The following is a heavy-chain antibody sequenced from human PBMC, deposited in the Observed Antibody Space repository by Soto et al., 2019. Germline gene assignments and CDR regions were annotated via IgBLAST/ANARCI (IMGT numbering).Heavy chain of an antibody. D-gene: IGHD3-10*01. CDR2: IYHSGST. J-gene: IGHJ6*02. CDR3: ARDRYYYGSGSYYYYYGMDV. CDR1: GGSISSGGYS. Sequence: SETLSLTCAVSGGSISSGGYSWSWIRQPPGKGLEWIGYIYHSGSTYYNPSLKSRVTISVDRSKNQFSLKLSSVTAADTAVYYCARDRYYYGSGSYYYYYGMDVWGQGTTVTV. V-gene: IGHV4-30-2*01.